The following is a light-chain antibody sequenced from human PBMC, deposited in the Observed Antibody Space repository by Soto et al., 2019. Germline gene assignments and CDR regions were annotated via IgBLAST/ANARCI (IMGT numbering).Light chain of an antibody. J-gene: IGLJ2*01. CDR2: GNS. Sequence: QSVLTQPPSVSGAPGQTVTISCTGSSSNIGAGYGVNWYQQLPGTAPKLLIRGNSYRPSGVPDRFSGSKSGTSASLAITGLQAEDEADYYCQSYDSSLSGSEVFGGGTKLTVL. V-gene: IGLV1-40*01. CDR3: QSYDSSLSGSEV. CDR1: SSNIGAGYG.